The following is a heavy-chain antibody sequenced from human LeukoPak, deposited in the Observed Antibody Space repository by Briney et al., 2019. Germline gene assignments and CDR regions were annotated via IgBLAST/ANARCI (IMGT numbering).Heavy chain of an antibody. CDR2: LTRTSSAT. CDR1: GFRFSSYD. Sequence: GGSLRLSCVGSGFRFSSYDMNWVRQAPGRGLEWLSYLTRTSSATWYADSVKGRFTIFRDNSKNTVYLQMNSLRVEDTAVYYCAKSLYGGCDYWGQGTVVTVSS. V-gene: IGHV3-48*01. CDR3: AKSLYGGCDY. J-gene: IGHJ4*02. D-gene: IGHD3-16*02.